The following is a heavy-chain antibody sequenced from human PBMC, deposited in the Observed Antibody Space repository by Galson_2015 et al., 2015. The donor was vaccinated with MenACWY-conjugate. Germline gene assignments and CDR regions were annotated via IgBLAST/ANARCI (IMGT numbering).Heavy chain of an antibody. CDR1: GYSFTTYW. J-gene: IGHJ3*02. CDR2: IYPGDSDT. D-gene: IGHD2-8*01. CDR3: ARHKGLKGAFDI. V-gene: IGHV5-51*01. Sequence: QSGAEVKKPGESLTISCKASGYSFTTYWIVWVRQMSGKGLEWMGIIYPGDSDTRYSPSFQGQVTISADKSNNTAHLQWSGLKASDTAMYYCARHKGLKGAFDIWGQGTMVTVSS.